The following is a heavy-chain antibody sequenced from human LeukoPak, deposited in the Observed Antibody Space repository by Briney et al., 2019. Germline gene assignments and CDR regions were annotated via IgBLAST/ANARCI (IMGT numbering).Heavy chain of an antibody. CDR1: GFTFSSYA. CDR3: AKGDYYGSGSTFKNGMDV. Sequence: GGSLRLSCAASGFTFSSYAMSWARQAPGKGLEWVSAVTASAGNTYYADSVKGRFTISRDNSKNTLYLQVNSLRAEDTAVYYCAKGDYYGSGSTFKNGMDVWGQGTTVTVSS. J-gene: IGHJ6*02. V-gene: IGHV3-23*01. CDR2: VTASAGNT. D-gene: IGHD3-10*01.